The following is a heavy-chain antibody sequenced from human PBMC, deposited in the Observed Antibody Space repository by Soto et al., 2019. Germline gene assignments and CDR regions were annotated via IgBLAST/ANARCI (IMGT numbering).Heavy chain of an antibody. V-gene: IGHV3-7*01. CDR1: GFTCSSYW. J-gene: IGHJ3*02. D-gene: IGHD2-15*01. CDR2: IKQDGSEK. Sequence: PGGSLRLSCAASGFTCSSYWMSWVRQAPGKGLEWVANIKQDGSEKYYVDSVKGRVTISRDNAKNSLYLQMNSLRAEDTDVYYCARDQGGDIFGPRWYAFDIWGQGTMVTVSS. CDR3: ARDQGGDIFGPRWYAFDI.